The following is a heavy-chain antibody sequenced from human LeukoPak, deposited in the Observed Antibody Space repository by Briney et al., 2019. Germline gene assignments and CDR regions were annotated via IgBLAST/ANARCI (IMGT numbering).Heavy chain of an antibody. Sequence: SETLSLTCTVSGGSVSSSSYYWGWIRQPPGKGLEWIGSIYYSGSTYYNPSLKSRVTISVDTSKNQFSLKLSSVTAADTAVYYCARTYYYDSSGPVDYWGQGTLVTVSS. J-gene: IGHJ4*02. D-gene: IGHD3-22*01. V-gene: IGHV4-39*01. CDR2: IYYSGST. CDR1: GGSVSSSSYY. CDR3: ARTYYYDSSGPVDY.